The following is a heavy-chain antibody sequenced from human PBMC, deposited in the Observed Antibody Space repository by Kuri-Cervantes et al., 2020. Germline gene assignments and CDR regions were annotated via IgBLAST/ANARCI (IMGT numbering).Heavy chain of an antibody. CDR3: ARDRFGELFHYYYYGMDV. D-gene: IGHD3-10*01. CDR2: IYYSGST. Sequence: SCTVSGGSVSSGSYYWSWIRQHPGKGLEWIGYIYYSGSTYYNPSLKSRVTISVDTSKNQFSLKLSSVTAADTAVYYCARDRFGELFHYYYYGMDVWGQGTTVTVSS. CDR1: GGSVSSGSYY. V-gene: IGHV4-31*02. J-gene: IGHJ6*02.